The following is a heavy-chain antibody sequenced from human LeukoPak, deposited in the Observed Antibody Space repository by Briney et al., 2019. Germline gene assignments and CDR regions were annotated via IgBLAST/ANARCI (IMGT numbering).Heavy chain of an antibody. D-gene: IGHD1-26*01. J-gene: IGHJ4*02. CDR1: GFTFSSFW. Sequence: GGSLRLSCAASGFTFSSFWMTWVRQAPGKGLEWVANINKDGGEKYYVDSVKGRFTISRDNAKNSLYLQMNSLRADDTAVYYCVKDSPPRYSGSPPAYWGQGTLVTVSS. V-gene: IGHV3-7*03. CDR3: VKDSPPRYSGSPPAY. CDR2: INKDGGEK.